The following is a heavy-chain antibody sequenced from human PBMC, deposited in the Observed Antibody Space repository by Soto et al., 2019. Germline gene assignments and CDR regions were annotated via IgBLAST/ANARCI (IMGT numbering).Heavy chain of an antibody. CDR3: ARDGGYCSGGSCYDGGFDY. CDR1: GFTFSSYA. V-gene: IGHV3-30-3*01. Sequence: VQLVESGGGVVQPGRSLRLSCAASGFTFSSYAMHWVRQAPGKGLEWVAVISYDGSNKYYADSVKGRFTISRDNSKNTLYLQMNSLRAEDTAVYYCARDGGYCSGGSCYDGGFDYWGQGTLFTVSS. J-gene: IGHJ4*02. D-gene: IGHD2-15*01. CDR2: ISYDGSNK.